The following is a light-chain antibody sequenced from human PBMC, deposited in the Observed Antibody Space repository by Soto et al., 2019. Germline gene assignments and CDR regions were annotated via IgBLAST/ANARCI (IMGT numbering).Light chain of an antibody. CDR3: QNYNSYSEA. J-gene: IGKJ1*01. CDR1: QTISSW. CDR2: KAS. Sequence: DIQMTQSPSTLSGSVGDRVTITSRASQTISSWLAWYQQKPGKAPKLLIYKASTLKSGVPSRFSGSGSGTEFTLTISSLQPDDFATYYCQNYNSYSEAFGQGTKVELK. V-gene: IGKV1-5*03.